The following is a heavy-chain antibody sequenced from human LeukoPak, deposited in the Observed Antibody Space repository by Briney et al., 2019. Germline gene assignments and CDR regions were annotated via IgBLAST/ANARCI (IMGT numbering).Heavy chain of an antibody. Sequence: GGSLRLSCAASGFTFSSYAMHWVRQAPGKGLEGVAVISYDGSNKYYADSVKGRFTISRDNSKNTLYLQMNSLRAEDTAVYYCARDSSMILWFDPWGQGTLVTASS. J-gene: IGHJ5*02. CDR1: GFTFSSYA. V-gene: IGHV3-30-3*01. CDR3: ARDSSMILWFDP. D-gene: IGHD3-16*01. CDR2: ISYDGSNK.